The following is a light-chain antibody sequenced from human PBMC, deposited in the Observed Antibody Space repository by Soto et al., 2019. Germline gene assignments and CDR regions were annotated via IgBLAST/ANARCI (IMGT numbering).Light chain of an antibody. V-gene: IGKV1-39*01. J-gene: IGKJ2*01. Sequence: DIQMTQSPSSLSAAVGDRVTITCRASQDINKYLNWYHQTPGKAPKLLIFSTSTLYSGVPSMFSGSRSGTDFTLTISSLQPEDFATYYCQQSYSSPYTFGQGTKVEIK. CDR1: QDINKY. CDR3: QQSYSSPYT. CDR2: STS.